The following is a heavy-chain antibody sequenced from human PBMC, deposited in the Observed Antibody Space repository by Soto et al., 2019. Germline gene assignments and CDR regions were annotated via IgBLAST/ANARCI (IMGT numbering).Heavy chain of an antibody. CDR1: GGTFSSYT. D-gene: IGHD3-22*01. V-gene: IGHV1-69*04. CDR2: IIPILGIA. Sequence: VASVKVSCKASGGTFSSYTISWVRQAPGQGLEWMGRIIPILGIANYAQKFQGRVTITADKSTSTAYMELSSLRSEDTAVYYCGRDRRKYYDSSGYPTDAFDIWGQGTMVTVSS. CDR3: GRDRRKYYDSSGYPTDAFDI. J-gene: IGHJ3*02.